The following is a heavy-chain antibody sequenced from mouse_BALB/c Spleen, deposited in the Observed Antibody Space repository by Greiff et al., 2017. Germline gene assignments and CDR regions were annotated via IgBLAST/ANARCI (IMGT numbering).Heavy chain of an antibody. D-gene: IGHD1-1*01. CDR2: IYPGNVNT. CDR3: ARGTYYYGSSTDAMDD. J-gene: IGHJ4*01. V-gene: IGHV1S56*01. CDR1: GYTFTSYY. Sequence: QVQLQQSGPELVKPGASVRISCKASGYTFTSYYIHWVKQRPGQGLEWIGWIYPGNVNTKYNEKFKGKATLTADKSSSTAYMQLSSLTSEDSAVYFCARGTYYYGSSTDAMDDWGQGTSVTVSS.